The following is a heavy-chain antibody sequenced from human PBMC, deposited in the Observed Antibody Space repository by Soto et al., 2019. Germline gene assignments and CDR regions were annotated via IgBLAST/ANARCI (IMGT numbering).Heavy chain of an antibody. CDR3: ARRFAAHPYFDY. V-gene: IGHV5-51*01. Sequence: GESLKISCNGSGYIFANDWIAWVRQMPGKGLEWMGMIFPGDSDTRYSPSFQGQVTISADKSINTAYLQWSSLKASDTAIYYCARRFAAHPYFDYWGQGALVTVSS. CDR1: GYIFANDW. J-gene: IGHJ4*02. D-gene: IGHD6-6*01. CDR2: IFPGDSDT.